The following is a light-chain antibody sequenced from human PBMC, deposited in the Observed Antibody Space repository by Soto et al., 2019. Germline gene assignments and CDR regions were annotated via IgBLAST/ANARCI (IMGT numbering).Light chain of an antibody. CDR1: QSVSSY. J-gene: IGKJ3*01. CDR2: DAS. Sequence: EIVLTQSPATLSLSPGERATLSCRASQSVSSYLAWYQQKPGQAPRLLIYDASNRATGIPARFSGSGSGTDFTFTISSLEPEDFAVYYCQQRSNWPPFTFGPGTKVDIK. CDR3: QQRSNWPPFT. V-gene: IGKV3-11*01.